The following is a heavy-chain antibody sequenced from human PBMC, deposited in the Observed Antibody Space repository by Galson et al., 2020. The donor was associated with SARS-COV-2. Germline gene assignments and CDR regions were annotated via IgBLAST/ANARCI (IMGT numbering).Heavy chain of an antibody. CDR1: GGSISSSNW. Sequence: SETLSLTCAVSGGSISSSNWWSWVRQPPGKGLEWIGEIYHSGSTNYNPSLKSRVTISVDKSKNQFSLKLSSVTAADTAVYYCARRYCSGGSCSLVDYWGQGTLVTVAS. D-gene: IGHD2-15*01. V-gene: IGHV4-4*02. J-gene: IGHJ4*02. CDR3: ARRYCSGGSCSLVDY. CDR2: IYHSGST.